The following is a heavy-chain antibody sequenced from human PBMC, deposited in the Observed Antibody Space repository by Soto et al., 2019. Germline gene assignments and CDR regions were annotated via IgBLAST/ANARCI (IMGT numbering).Heavy chain of an antibody. V-gene: IGHV1-69*06. Sequence: QVQLVQSGAEVKKPGSSVKVSCKTSGGLFSVFSFNWVRQAPGQGLEWMGGVLPITSSTDYAQKFQGRLTITADRSKNTIYMGFIRLTSYDTANDYCATIRARGGPLQFEDGGQGTLISVSS. CDR1: GGLFSVFS. CDR2: VLPITSST. D-gene: IGHD4-4*01. CDR3: ATIRARGGPLQFED. J-gene: IGHJ4*01.